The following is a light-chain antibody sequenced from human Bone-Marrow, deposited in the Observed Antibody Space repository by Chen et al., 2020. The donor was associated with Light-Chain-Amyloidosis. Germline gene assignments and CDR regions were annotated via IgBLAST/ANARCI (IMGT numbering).Light chain of an antibody. Sequence: DIQMTQSPSSVSASVGDGVTITCRANQAISRWLAWYQQKPGKAPQLLIYGASTLQSGVPSRFSGSGSGTDFTLTINTLQPEDFATYYCQQSNSFPRTFGQGTKVEIK. CDR1: QAISRW. CDR3: QQSNSFPRT. J-gene: IGKJ1*01. CDR2: GAS. V-gene: IGKV1-12*01.